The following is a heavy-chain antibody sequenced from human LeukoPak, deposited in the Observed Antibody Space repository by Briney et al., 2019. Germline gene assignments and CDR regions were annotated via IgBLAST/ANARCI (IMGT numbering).Heavy chain of an antibody. CDR2: ISGSGGST. J-gene: IGHJ6*04. CDR1: GFTFSSYE. D-gene: IGHD3-9*01. CDR3: AKEGSLRYFDWPDYYYYGMDV. V-gene: IGHV3-23*01. Sequence: GGSLRLSCAASGFTFSSYEMSWVRQAPGKGLEWVSAISGSGGSTYYADSVKGRFTISRDNSKNTLYLQMNSLRAEDTAVYYCAKEGSLRYFDWPDYYYYGMDVWGKGTTVTVSS.